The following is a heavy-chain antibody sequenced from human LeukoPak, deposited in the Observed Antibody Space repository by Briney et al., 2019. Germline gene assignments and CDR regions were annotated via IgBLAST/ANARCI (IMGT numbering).Heavy chain of an antibody. J-gene: IGHJ3*02. CDR2: IYYTGNT. Sequence: SETLSLTCTVSGVSISSSYSYWGWIRQPPGMGLEWIGSIYYTGNTYYNASLKSQVSISIDTSKNQFSLKLSSVTAADTAVYYCATQPTVIRAFDIWGQGTMVTVSS. CDR1: GVSISSSYSY. D-gene: IGHD4-17*01. CDR3: ATQPTVIRAFDI. V-gene: IGHV4-39*01.